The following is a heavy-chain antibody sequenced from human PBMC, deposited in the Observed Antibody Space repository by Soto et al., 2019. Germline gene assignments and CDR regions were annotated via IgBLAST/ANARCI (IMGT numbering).Heavy chain of an antibody. J-gene: IGHJ6*02. CDR3: AKESMSVAVSASRVYGMDV. CDR1: IDTLSNYA. D-gene: IGHD6-6*01. Sequence: GSLGISGAGSIDTLSNYAMTWVRQAPGKGLEWVSTTRSNGDYTYYADSVKGRFTVSRDNSQNALFLEMSSLRAEDTAVYYCAKESMSVAVSASRVYGMDVWGQGTTVTVPS. V-gene: IGHV3-23*01. CDR2: TRSNGDYT.